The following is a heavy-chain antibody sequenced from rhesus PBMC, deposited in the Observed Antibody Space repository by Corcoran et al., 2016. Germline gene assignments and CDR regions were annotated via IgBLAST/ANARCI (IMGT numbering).Heavy chain of an antibody. V-gene: IGHV4-173*01. CDR1: GGSVSSNY. CDR3: ARHSSWSFDY. Sequence: QLQLQESGPGLVKPSETLSPTCAVSGGSVSSNYWSWIRQSPGKGREWIGRISGSGGNTYYNPTLKSRVTISTDTSKNQFSLKLNSVTAADTAVYYCARHSSWSFDYWGQGVLVTVS. CDR2: ISGSGGNT. J-gene: IGHJ4*01. D-gene: IGHD6-13*01.